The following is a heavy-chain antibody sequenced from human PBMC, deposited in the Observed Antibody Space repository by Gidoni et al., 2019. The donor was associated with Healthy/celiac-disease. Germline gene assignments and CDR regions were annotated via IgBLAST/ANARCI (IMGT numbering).Heavy chain of an antibody. CDR2: INHSGST. D-gene: IGHD3-22*01. CDR3: ARGGRYGIVVVAFYY. Sequence: QVQLQQWGAGLLKPSETLSLTCAVYGGSFSGYYWSWIRQPPGKGLEWIGEINHSGSTNYNPSLKSRVTISVDTSKNQFSLKLSSVTAADTAVYYCARGGRYGIVVVAFYYWGQGTLVTVSS. CDR1: GGSFSGYY. V-gene: IGHV4-34*01. J-gene: IGHJ4*02.